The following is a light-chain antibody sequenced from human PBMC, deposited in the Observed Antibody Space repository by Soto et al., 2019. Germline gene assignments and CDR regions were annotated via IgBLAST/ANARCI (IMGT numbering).Light chain of an antibody. V-gene: IGKV3-20*01. CDR3: HYGNSPPWT. J-gene: IGKJ1*01. CDR2: GAS. Sequence: EIVLTQSPGTLSLSPGERATLSCRASQSISSSSLAWYQQKPGQAPRLLICGASSRATGIPDRFSVSGSGTDFTLSIRSLEPEDFALYYCHYGNSPPWTFGQGTKVEIK. CDR1: QSISSSS.